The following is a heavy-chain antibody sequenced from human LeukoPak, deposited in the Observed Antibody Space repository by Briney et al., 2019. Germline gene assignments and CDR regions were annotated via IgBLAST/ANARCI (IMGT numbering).Heavy chain of an antibody. D-gene: IGHD2-2*01. CDR2: IKIDGSER. CDR1: GFTFTTYW. CDR3: VREGAYCSSSSCYGLRAFDI. Sequence: GGSLRLSCTASGFTFTTYWMSWVRLTPGKGLGWVGNIKIDGSERYYVDSAKGRFTISRDNAKNSLYLQMNSLRVEDTALYYGVREGAYCSSSSCYGLRAFDIWGQGTMVTVSS. J-gene: IGHJ3*02. V-gene: IGHV3-7*01.